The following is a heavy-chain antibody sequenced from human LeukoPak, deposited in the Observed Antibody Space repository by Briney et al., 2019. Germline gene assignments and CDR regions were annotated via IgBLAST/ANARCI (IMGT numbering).Heavy chain of an antibody. Sequence: GGSLRLSCAFTFSTYEMNLVRQAPGKGLEWVSSISSSGSPIFYADSVKGRFTISRDNAKNSLYLQMNSLRAEDTAVYYCARDGSSGWSAPGSNRNWFDPWGQGTLVTVSS. CDR2: ISSSGSPI. CDR3: ARDGSSGWSAPGSNRNWFDP. J-gene: IGHJ5*02. D-gene: IGHD6-19*01. V-gene: IGHV3-48*03. CDR1: FTFSTYE.